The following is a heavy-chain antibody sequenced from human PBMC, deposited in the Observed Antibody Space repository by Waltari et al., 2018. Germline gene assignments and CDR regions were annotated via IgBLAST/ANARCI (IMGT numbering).Heavy chain of an antibody. CDR1: GFTFSSYA. J-gene: IGHJ3*02. CDR3: AKGVTMIVDAFDI. CDR2: IYSGGST. V-gene: IGHV3-23*03. Sequence: EVQLLESGGGLVQPGGSLRLSCAASGFTFSSYAMSWVRQAPGKGLEWVSVIYSGGSTYYADSVKGRFTICRDNSKNTLYLQMNSLRAEDTAVYYCAKGVTMIVDAFDIWGQGTMVTVSS. D-gene: IGHD3-22*01.